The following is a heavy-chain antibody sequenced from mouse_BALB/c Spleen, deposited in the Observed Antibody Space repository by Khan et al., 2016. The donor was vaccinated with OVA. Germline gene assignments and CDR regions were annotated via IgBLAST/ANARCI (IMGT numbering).Heavy chain of an antibody. CDR2: IDPANGNT. Sequence: EVRLQQSGAELVKPGASVKVSCTASGFNIKDTYMHWVKQRPEQGLEWIGRIDPANGNTKYDPKFQGKATITADTSSNTAYLQLSSLTSEDTAVYYCARDYWDVFAYWGQGTLVTVSA. J-gene: IGHJ3*01. V-gene: IGHV14-3*02. D-gene: IGHD4-1*01. CDR1: GFNIKDTY. CDR3: ARDYWDVFAY.